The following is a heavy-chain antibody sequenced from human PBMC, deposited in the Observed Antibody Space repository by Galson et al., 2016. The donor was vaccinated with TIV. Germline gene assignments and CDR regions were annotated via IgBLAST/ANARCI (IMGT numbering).Heavy chain of an antibody. D-gene: IGHD6-19*01. V-gene: IGHV1-46*01. CDR3: ARVLEVAGTDY. CDR2: INPSGGRT. Sequence: SVKVSCKASGYTFTSYYMHWVRQAPGQGLEWMGIINPSGGRTSYAQKFQGRVTMTRDTSTSTVYVELSSLRSEDTAVYYCARVLEVAGTDYWGQGTLVTVSS. J-gene: IGHJ4*02. CDR1: GYTFTSYY.